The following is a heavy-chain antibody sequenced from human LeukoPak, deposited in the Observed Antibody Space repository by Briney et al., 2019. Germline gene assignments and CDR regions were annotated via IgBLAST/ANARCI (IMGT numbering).Heavy chain of an antibody. CDR3: SRGSTMAAPGAMPSDF. V-gene: IGHV1-2*02. D-gene: IGHD6-13*01. Sequence: PRASVKVSCKASGYTFTGYYMHWVRQAPGQGLEWMGWINPNNADTNYAQNFQDRVTMTRDTSINTAYMELRSLRSDDSAVYFCSRGSTMAAPGAMPSDFWGQGTLVTVSS. J-gene: IGHJ4*02. CDR2: INPNNADT. CDR1: GYTFTGYY.